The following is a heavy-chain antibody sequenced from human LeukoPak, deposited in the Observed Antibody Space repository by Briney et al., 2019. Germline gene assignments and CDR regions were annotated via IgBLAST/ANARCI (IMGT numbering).Heavy chain of an antibody. CDR3: ARDFGTTGWHTFDY. D-gene: IGHD6-19*01. J-gene: IGHJ4*02. Sequence: SQTLSLTCVVSGDSVSSKNGAWDWIRQSPSRGLESLGTTYYRSKWYNDYAESMEGRMTISQDTSKNQYSLHLNSVTPDDTAVYYCARDFGTTGWHTFDYWGQGTLVTVSS. CDR1: GDSVSSKNGA. CDR2: TYYRSKWYN. V-gene: IGHV6-1*01.